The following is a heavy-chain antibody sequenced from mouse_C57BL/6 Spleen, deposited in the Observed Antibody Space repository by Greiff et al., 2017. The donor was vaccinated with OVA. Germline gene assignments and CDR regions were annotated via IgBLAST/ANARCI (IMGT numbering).Heavy chain of an antibody. CDR3: ARNGNYGYFDV. Sequence: EVQLQESGGGLVQPGGSLSLSCAASGFTFTDYYMSWVRQPPGKALEWLGFIRNKANGYTTEYSASVKGRFTISRDNSQSILYLQMNALRAEDSATYYCARNGNYGYFDVWGTGTTVTVSS. CDR1: GFTFTDYY. CDR2: IRNKANGYTT. D-gene: IGHD2-1*01. V-gene: IGHV7-3*01. J-gene: IGHJ1*03.